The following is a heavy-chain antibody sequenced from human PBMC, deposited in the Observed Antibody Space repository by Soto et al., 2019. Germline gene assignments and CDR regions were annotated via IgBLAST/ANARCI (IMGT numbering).Heavy chain of an antibody. CDR2: IAYDGRNK. Sequence: QVQLVESGGGVVQPGRSLRLSCAASGFTFSSYAMHWVRQAPGKGLEWVAVIAYDGRNKYYADSVKGRFTISRDNSKNTQYLQMNSLRIEDTAVYYCARELERVFDYWGQGTLVTVSS. D-gene: IGHD1-1*01. CDR1: GFTFSSYA. V-gene: IGHV3-30*04. CDR3: ARELERVFDY. J-gene: IGHJ4*02.